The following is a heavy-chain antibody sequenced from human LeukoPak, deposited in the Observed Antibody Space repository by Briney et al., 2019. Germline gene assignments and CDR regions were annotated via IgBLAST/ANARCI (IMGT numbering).Heavy chain of an antibody. CDR3: ARDRRYFDWFTSTEFDP. Sequence: GGSLRLSCAASGFTFSSYAMHWVRQAPGKGLEWVAVISYDGSNKYYADSVKGRFTISRDNSKNTLYLQMNSLRAEDTAVYYCARDRRYFDWFTSTEFDPWGQGTLVTASS. CDR1: GFTFSSYA. D-gene: IGHD3-9*01. V-gene: IGHV3-30-3*01. J-gene: IGHJ5*02. CDR2: ISYDGSNK.